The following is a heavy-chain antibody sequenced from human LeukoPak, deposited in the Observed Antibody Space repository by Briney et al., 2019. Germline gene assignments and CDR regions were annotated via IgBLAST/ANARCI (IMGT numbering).Heavy chain of an antibody. CDR3: ARVARGYSYGTGGFDY. CDR1: GGSISSYY. Sequence: SETLSLTCTVSGGSISSYYWSWIRQHPGKGLEWIGYIYYSGSTYYNPSLKSRVTISVDTSKNQFSLKLSSVTAADTAVYYCARVARGYSYGTGGFDYWGQGTLVTVSS. J-gene: IGHJ4*02. V-gene: IGHV4-59*06. CDR2: IYYSGST. D-gene: IGHD5-18*01.